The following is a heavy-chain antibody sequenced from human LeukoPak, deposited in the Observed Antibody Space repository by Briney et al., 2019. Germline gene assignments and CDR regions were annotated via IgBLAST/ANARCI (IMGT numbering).Heavy chain of an antibody. J-gene: IGHJ6*03. CDR2: ITWDGGNT. CDR1: GFSFDDYA. Sequence: GGSLRLSCAASGFSFDDYAMHWVRQAPGKGLEWVSLITWDGGNTYYADSVKGRFTISRDNSKNSLYLQMNSLRAEDTALYYCARVDSSSWYYYYYYMDVWGKGTTVTVSS. D-gene: IGHD6-13*01. V-gene: IGHV3-43D*03. CDR3: ARVDSSSWYYYYYYMDV.